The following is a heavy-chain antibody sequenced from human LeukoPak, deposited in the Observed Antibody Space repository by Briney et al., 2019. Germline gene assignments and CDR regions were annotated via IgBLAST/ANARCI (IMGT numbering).Heavy chain of an antibody. CDR3: TRRAGGDSTPLVDV. CDR1: GFTFSGSA. J-gene: IGHJ6*02. V-gene: IGHV3-73*01. CDR2: IRSKANSYAT. Sequence: GGSLRLSCAASGFTFSGSAMHWVRQASGKGREGVGRIRSKANSYATAYAGSVKGRFTISRDDSKNTAYLQMNSLKTEDTAVYYCTRRAGGDSTPLVDVWGQGTTVTVSS. D-gene: IGHD4-17*01.